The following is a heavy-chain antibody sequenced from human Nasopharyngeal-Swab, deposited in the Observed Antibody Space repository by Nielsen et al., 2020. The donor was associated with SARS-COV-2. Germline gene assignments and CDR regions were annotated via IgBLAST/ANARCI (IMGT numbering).Heavy chain of an antibody. D-gene: IGHD6-19*01. Sequence: ASVKLSCKASGYTFTSYAMNWVRHAPGQGLEWMGWINTNTGNPTYAQGFTGRFVFSLDTSVSTAYLQISSLKAEDTAVYYCARDIKGSGWYGWFDPWGQGTLVTVSS. CDR2: INTNTGNP. J-gene: IGHJ5*02. CDR1: GYTFTSYA. CDR3: ARDIKGSGWYGWFDP. V-gene: IGHV7-4-1*02.